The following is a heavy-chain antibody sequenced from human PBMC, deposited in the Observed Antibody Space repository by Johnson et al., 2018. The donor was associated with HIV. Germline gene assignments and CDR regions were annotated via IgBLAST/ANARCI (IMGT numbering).Heavy chain of an antibody. V-gene: IGHV3-23*04. J-gene: IGHJ3*02. D-gene: IGHD2-15*01. CDR3: AKEALRGGEYDAFDI. CDR2: ISGSGANT. Sequence: VQLVESGGGLVQPGGSLRLSCAVSGFTFNSYAMSWVRQAPGKGLEWVSAISGSGANTYYADSVKGRFTISRDNSKNTLYMQMKSLRVEDTAVYYCAKEALRGGEYDAFDIWGQGTMVTVS. CDR1: GFTFNSYA.